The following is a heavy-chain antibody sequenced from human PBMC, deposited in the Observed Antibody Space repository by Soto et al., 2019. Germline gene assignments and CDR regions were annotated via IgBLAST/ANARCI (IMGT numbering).Heavy chain of an antibody. J-gene: IGHJ6*04. CDR1: GGSISTSSYY. CDR3: ARLTTWSGYYAHSHFFVDV. CDR2: IYYSATT. Sequence: QMQLQESGPGPVKPSETLSLTCTVSGGSISTSSYYWGWIRQPPGKGLEWIGSIYYSATTYYNPSLKSRVAISVDTSRSQFSLKVNSVTAADTAVYYCARLTTWSGYYAHSHFFVDVWGKGTTVTVSS. D-gene: IGHD3-3*01. V-gene: IGHV4-39*01.